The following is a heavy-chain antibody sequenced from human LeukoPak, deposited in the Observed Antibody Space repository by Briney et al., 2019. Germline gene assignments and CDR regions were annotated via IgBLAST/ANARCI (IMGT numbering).Heavy chain of an antibody. CDR2: INHSGST. V-gene: IGHV4-34*01. CDR1: GGSFSGYY. J-gene: IGHJ4*02. D-gene: IGHD3-10*01. CDR3: ARNFAMVRGV. Sequence: KSSETLSLTCAVYGGSFSGYYWSWIRQPPGKGLEWIGEINHSGSTNYNPSLKSRVTISVDTSKNQFSLKLSSVTAADTAVYYCARNFAMVRGVWGQGTLVTVSS.